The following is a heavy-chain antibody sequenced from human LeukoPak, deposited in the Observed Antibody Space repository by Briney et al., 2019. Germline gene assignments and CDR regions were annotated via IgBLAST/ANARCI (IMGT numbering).Heavy chain of an antibody. CDR2: ISYDGSNK. J-gene: IGHJ5*02. CDR1: GFTFSSYA. D-gene: IGHD3-3*01. CDR3: ARDGTPYDFWSGYLYSGWFDP. V-gene: IGHV3-30-3*01. Sequence: PGGSLRLSCAASGFTFSSYAMHWVRRAPGKGLEWVAVISYDGSNKYYADSVKGRFTISRDNSKNTLYLQMNSLRAEDTAVYYCARDGTPYDFWSGYLYSGWFDPWGQGTLVTVSS.